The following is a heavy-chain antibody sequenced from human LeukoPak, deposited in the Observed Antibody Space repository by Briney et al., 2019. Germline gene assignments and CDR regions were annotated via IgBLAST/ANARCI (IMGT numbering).Heavy chain of an antibody. D-gene: IGHD3-10*01. Sequence: ASVKVSCKTSGYTFTVYYMHWVRQDTGQGLEWMGWINPSSGGTIYAQKFQGRVSMTRDTSISTAYMEMSSVSSDHTAVYYCARDGEYYGTGSIFRFDYWGQGTLGTVSS. CDR3: ARDGEYYGTGSIFRFDY. CDR2: INPSSGGT. J-gene: IGHJ4*02. V-gene: IGHV1-2*02. CDR1: GYTFTVYY.